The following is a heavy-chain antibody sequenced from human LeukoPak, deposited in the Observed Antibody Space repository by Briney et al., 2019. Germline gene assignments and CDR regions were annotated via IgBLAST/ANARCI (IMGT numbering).Heavy chain of an antibody. D-gene: IGHD3-22*01. CDR3: ARGSTHYYDSSGYYSPNFDY. CDR2: VYYSGST. Sequence: SETLSLTCTVSGGSISSGGYYWSWIRQPPGKGLEWIGYVYYSGSTNYNPSLKSRVTISVDTSKNQFSLKLSSVTAADTAVYYCARGSTHYYDSSGYYSPNFDYWGQGTLVTVSS. J-gene: IGHJ4*02. CDR1: GGSISSGGYY. V-gene: IGHV4-61*08.